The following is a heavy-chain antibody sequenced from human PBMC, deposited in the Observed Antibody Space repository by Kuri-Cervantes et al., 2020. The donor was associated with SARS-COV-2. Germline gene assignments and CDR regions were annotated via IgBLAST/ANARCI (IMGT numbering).Heavy chain of an antibody. CDR3: ARGFNSAVAGTYWFDP. Sequence: ASVKVSCKASGYTFTGYYMHWVRQAPGQGLEWMGWINPNSGGTNYAQKFQGRVTMTRDTSISTAYMELSRLRSDDTAVYYSARGFNSAVAGTYWFDPWGQGTLVTVSS. CDR2: INPNSGGT. CDR1: GYTFTGYY. V-gene: IGHV1-2*02. D-gene: IGHD6-19*01. J-gene: IGHJ5*02.